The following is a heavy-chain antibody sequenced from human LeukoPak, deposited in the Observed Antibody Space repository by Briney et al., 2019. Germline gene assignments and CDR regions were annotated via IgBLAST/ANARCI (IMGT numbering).Heavy chain of an antibody. V-gene: IGHV5-51*01. J-gene: IGHJ4*02. CDR3: ARLRYYDILTGYSDQPFDY. Sequence: GESLKISCKVSGYSFTDYWIGWVRQMPGKGLEWMGIIYPGDSDTRYSPSFQGQVTISADKSISTAYLQWSSLKASDTAMYYCARLRYYDILTGYSDQPFDYWGQGTLVTVSS. CDR2: IYPGDSDT. D-gene: IGHD3-9*01. CDR1: GYSFTDYW.